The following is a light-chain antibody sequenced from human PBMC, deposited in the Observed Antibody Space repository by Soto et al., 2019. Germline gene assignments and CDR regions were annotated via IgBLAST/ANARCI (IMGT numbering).Light chain of an antibody. V-gene: IGLV1-40*01. CDR1: SSNIGAGYD. CDR3: QSYDSSLSGYV. CDR2: GNN. Sequence: QFELTQPPSVSGAPGQRVTISCTGSSSNIGAGYDVHWYQQLPGTAPKLLIYGNNNRPSGVPDRFSGSKSGTSASLAITGLQAEVEADYYCQSYDSSLSGYVFGSGTKVTVL. J-gene: IGLJ1*01.